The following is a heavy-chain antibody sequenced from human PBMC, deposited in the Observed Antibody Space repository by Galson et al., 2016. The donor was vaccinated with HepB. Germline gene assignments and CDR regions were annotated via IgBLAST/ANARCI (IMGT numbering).Heavy chain of an antibody. Sequence: ATLSLTCTVYGGSFSGYYWSWIRQPPGKGLEWIGEINHSGRTNYNPSLKSRATISVDTSKTQFSLKLSSVTAADTAVYYCARGDNPDYGDYASAYYYMDVWGKGTTVTVSS. V-gene: IGHV4-34*01. CDR2: INHSGRT. J-gene: IGHJ6*03. CDR1: GGSFSGYY. CDR3: ARGDNPDYGDYASAYYYMDV. D-gene: IGHD4-17*01.